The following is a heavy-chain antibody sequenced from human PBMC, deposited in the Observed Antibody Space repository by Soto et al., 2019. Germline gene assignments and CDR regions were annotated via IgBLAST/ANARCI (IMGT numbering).Heavy chain of an antibody. CDR2: ISYDGSNK. CDR3: ARDEGYGGSPFDY. J-gene: IGHJ4*02. Sequence: PGGSLRLCCAASGFTFSSYAMHWVRQAPGKGLEWVAVISYDGSNKYYADSVKGRFTISRDNSKNTLYLQMNSLRAEDTAVYYCARDEGYGGSPFDYWGQGTLVTVSS. CDR1: GFTFSSYA. V-gene: IGHV3-30-3*01. D-gene: IGHD2-15*01.